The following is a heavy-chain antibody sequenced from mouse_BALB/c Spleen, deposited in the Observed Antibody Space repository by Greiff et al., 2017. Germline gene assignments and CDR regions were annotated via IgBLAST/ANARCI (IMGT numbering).Heavy chain of an antibody. CDR1: GYTFTDYA. V-gene: IGHV1S137*01. CDR3: AREGQTFDY. CDR2: ISTYYGDA. J-gene: IGHJ2*01. Sequence: QVQLQQSGAELVRPGVSVKISCKGSGYTFTDYAMHWVKQSHAKSLEWIGVISTYYGDASYNQKFKGKATMTVDKSSSTAYMELARLTSEDSAIYYCAREGQTFDYWGQGTTRTVSS.